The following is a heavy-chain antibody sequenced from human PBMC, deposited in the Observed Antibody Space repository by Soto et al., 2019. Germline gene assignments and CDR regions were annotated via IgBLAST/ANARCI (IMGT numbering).Heavy chain of an antibody. CDR2: ISGSGGST. V-gene: IGHV3-23*01. CDR1: GFTFSSYA. D-gene: IGHD3-22*01. CDR3: ARNLRAMIVVGIDWFDP. Sequence: GGSLRLSCAASGFTFSSYAMSWVRQAPGKGLEWVSAISGSGGSTYYADSVKGRFTISRDNSKNTLYLQMNSLRAEDTAVYYCARNLRAMIVVGIDWFDPWGQGTLVTVSS. J-gene: IGHJ5*02.